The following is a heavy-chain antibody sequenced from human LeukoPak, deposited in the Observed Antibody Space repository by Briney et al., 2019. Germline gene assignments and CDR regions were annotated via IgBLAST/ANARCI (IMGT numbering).Heavy chain of an antibody. Sequence: PGRSLRLSCAASGFSFDGYGMHWVRQAPGKGLGWVSYISSSGSTIYYGDSVKGRFTISRDNAKKSLCLQMNSLRAEDTAVYYCARVVLAVAATGGRYFDYWGQGTLLTVSS. J-gene: IGHJ4*02. V-gene: IGHV3-11*01. D-gene: IGHD6-19*01. CDR3: ARVVLAVAATGGRYFDY. CDR1: GFSFDGYG. CDR2: ISSSGSTI.